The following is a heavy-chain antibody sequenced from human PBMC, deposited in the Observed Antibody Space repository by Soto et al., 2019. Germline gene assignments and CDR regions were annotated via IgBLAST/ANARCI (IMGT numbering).Heavy chain of an antibody. V-gene: IGHV3-11*01. J-gene: IGHJ3*02. CDR1: GFTFGDYY. CDR3: ARRALITIFGVVIPDDAFDI. CDR2: ISSSGNTI. D-gene: IGHD3-3*01. Sequence: QVQLVESGGGLVKPGGSLSLSGAASGFTFGDYYWSWIRKAPGKGLGGVSYISSSGNTISHADSVKGRFTISRDNAKKSLSLQMNSLRAEDTAVYYCARRALITIFGVVIPDDAFDIWGQGTMVTVSS.